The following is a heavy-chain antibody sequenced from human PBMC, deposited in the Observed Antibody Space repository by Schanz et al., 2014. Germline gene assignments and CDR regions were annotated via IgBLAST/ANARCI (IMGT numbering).Heavy chain of an antibody. D-gene: IGHD1-7*01. J-gene: IGHJ6*02. V-gene: IGHV3-53*01. CDR3: ASLIGTPSAHFYGMDV. CDR1: GFTVTSYY. CDR2: IYSGDNT. Sequence: EMQLVESGGGLIQPGGSLRLSCAASGFTVTSYYMSWVRQAPGKGLEWVSVIYSGDNTYYADSVKGRFTISRDNSKNTVYLQMNSLRAEDTAVYFCASLIGTPSAHFYGMDVWGLGTLVTVSS.